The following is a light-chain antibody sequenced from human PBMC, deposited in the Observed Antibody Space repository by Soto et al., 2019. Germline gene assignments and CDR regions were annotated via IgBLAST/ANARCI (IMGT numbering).Light chain of an antibody. J-gene: IGLJ1*01. CDR3: NSYTSSSNYV. CDR2: DVS. Sequence: QSALTQPASVSGSPGQSITISCTGTSSDVGGYNYVSWYQHHPGEAPKVMIYDVSNRPSGISNRCSGSKSGNTASLTISGLQAEDEADYYCNSYTSSSNYVFGTGTKLTVL. V-gene: IGLV2-14*03. CDR1: SSDVGGYNY.